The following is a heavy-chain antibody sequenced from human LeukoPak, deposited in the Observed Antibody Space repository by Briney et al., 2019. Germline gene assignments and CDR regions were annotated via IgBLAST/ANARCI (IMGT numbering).Heavy chain of an antibody. CDR3: ARACGGNFIEY. J-gene: IGHJ4*02. V-gene: IGHV3-7*05. Sequence: PGGSLRLFCAVSIFTSSSDWMSCVSQAPGKGLEWVANIKQDGSDTYYVDSVKGRFTISRDNAKNSLYLQMNGLSAEDTAVYYCARACGGNFIEYWGQGTLVTVSS. D-gene: IGHD4-23*01. CDR1: IFTSSSDW. CDR2: IKQDGSDT.